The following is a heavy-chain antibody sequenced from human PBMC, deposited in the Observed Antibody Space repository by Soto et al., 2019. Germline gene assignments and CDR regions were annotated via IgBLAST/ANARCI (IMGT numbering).Heavy chain of an antibody. CDR2: VDPSDSYT. D-gene: IGHD2-8*01. CDR3: ARQSDCTKGVCYPQETWFDP. V-gene: IGHV5-10-1*01. J-gene: IGHJ5*02. Sequence: PGESLKISCKGSGCSFTSYWISWVRQMPGKGLEWMGRVDPSDSYTNYSPPFQGHVTISADKSISTDYLQWSSLKASDTAMYYCARQSDCTKGVCYPQETWFDPWGQGTLVTVSS. CDR1: GCSFTSYW.